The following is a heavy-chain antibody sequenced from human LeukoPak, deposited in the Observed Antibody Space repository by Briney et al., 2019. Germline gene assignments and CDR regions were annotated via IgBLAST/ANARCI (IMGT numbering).Heavy chain of an antibody. CDR2: ISWNSGSI. Sequence: GRSLRLSCAASGFTFDDYAMHWVRQAPGKGLEWVSGISWNSGSIGYADSVKGRFTISRDNAKNSLYLQMNSLRVEDTALYYCAKDNGRDYYYGMDVWGQGTTVTVSS. J-gene: IGHJ6*02. CDR1: GFTFDDYA. CDR3: AKDNGRDYYYGMDV. V-gene: IGHV3-9*01.